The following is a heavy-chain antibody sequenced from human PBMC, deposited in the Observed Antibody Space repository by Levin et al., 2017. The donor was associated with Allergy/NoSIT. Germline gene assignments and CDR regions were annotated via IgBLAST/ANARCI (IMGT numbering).Heavy chain of an antibody. D-gene: IGHD3-10*01. J-gene: IGHJ4*02. CDR2: ISSSGSII. CDR3: ARDDWNDYGSGSSFDY. Sequence: GGSLRLSCAASGFTFSSYEMNWVRQAPGKGLEWVSYISSSGSIIYYADSVKGRFTISRDNAKNSLYLQMNSLRAEDTAVYYCARDDWNDYGSGSSFDYWGQGTLVTVSS. V-gene: IGHV3-48*03. CDR1: GFTFSSYE.